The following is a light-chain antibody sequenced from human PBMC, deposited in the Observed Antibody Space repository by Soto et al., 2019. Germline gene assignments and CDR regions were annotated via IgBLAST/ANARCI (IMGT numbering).Light chain of an antibody. CDR3: SSSAGSSNV. CDR2: EVN. J-gene: IGLJ1*01. CDR1: SSDVGGYNY. Sequence: QSALTQPPSASGSPGQSVAISCTGTSSDVGGYNYVSWYQQHPGKAPKLMIYEVNKRPSGVPDRFSGSKSGNTASLTVSGVQAEDEADYSCSSSAGSSNVVGTGTKLTV. V-gene: IGLV2-8*01.